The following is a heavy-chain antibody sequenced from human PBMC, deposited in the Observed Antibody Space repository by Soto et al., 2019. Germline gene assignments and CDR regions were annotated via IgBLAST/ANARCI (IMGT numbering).Heavy chain of an antibody. CDR2: FDPEDGET. CDR1: GYTLTELS. D-gene: IGHD2-21*01. Sequence: ASVKVSCKVSGYTLTELSMHWVRRAPGKGLEWMGGFDPEDGETIYAQKFQGRVTMTEDTSTDTAYMELSSLRSEDTAVYYCATCGGSRYYYYGMDVWGQGTTVTVSS. CDR3: ATCGGSRYYYYGMDV. V-gene: IGHV1-24*01. J-gene: IGHJ6*02.